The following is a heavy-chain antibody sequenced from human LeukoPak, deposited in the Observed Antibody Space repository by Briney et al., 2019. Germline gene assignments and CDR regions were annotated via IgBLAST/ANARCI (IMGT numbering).Heavy chain of an antibody. CDR2: IYPGDSDI. Sequence: GESLKISCKGSGYSFTDYWIGWVRQMPGKGLEWMGIIYPGDSDIRYSPSFKGQVTISADKSITTAYPEWSSLQASDTAMYYCARHGRYSSSPSGWSDYWGQGTMVTVSS. CDR1: GYSFTDYW. J-gene: IGHJ4*02. D-gene: IGHD6-6*01. CDR3: ARHGRYSSSPSGWSDY. V-gene: IGHV5-51*01.